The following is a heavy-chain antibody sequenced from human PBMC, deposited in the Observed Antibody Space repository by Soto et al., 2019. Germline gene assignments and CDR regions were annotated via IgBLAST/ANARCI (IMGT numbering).Heavy chain of an antibody. D-gene: IGHD3-16*01. Sequence: ASVKVSCKASGYTFTGYYMHWVRQAPGQGLEWMGWINPNSGGTNYAQKFQGRVTMTRDTSISTAYMELSRLRSDDTAVYYCARGDYVWGSYSMTLDYWGPGTLVTVSS. V-gene: IGHV1-2*02. J-gene: IGHJ4*02. CDR1: GYTFTGYY. CDR3: ARGDYVWGSYSMTLDY. CDR2: INPNSGGT.